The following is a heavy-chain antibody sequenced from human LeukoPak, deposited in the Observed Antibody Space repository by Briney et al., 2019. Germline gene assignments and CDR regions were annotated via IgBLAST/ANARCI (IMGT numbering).Heavy chain of an antibody. CDR1: GFIFSTYW. Sequence: GGSLRLSCAASGFIFSTYWVTWVRQAPGKGLEWVANMYQDGSEKYYVDSVKGRFTISRDNAKNSLYLQMNSLRAEDTAVYYCARDFDFWSGYYAYWGQGTLVTVSS. D-gene: IGHD3-3*01. CDR2: MYQDGSEK. J-gene: IGHJ4*02. CDR3: ARDFDFWSGYYAY. V-gene: IGHV3-7*01.